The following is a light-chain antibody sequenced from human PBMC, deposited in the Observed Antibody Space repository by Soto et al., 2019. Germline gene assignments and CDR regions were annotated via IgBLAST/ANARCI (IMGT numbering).Light chain of an antibody. Sequence: DIKMTQSPSTLSASVGDRVTITCRASRSISDWLAWYQQKPGKAPKLLIYKASTLKSGVPSRFSGSGSGTEFTLTISSLQPDDFATYYCQHYNSYSEAFGQGTKVDIK. V-gene: IGKV1-5*03. J-gene: IGKJ1*01. CDR3: QHYNSYSEA. CDR1: RSISDW. CDR2: KAS.